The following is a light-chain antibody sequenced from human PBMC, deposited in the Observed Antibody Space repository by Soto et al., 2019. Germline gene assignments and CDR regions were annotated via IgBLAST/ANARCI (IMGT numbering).Light chain of an antibody. CDR1: QSFSSSY. CDR2: GAS. J-gene: IGKJ1*01. CDR3: QQYGGSTRT. Sequence: EIVLTQSPGTLSLSPGERATLSCRASQSFSSSYLAWYQQKPGQAPRLIIHGASSRATGVPDRITGSGSGTDFTLSISRLEPEDFAVYYCQQYGGSTRTFGQGTKVDI. V-gene: IGKV3-20*01.